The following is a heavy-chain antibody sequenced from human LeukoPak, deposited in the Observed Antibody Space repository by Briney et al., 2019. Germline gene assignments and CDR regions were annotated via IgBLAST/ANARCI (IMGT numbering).Heavy chain of an antibody. D-gene: IGHD3-9*01. Sequence: GGSLRLSCAASGFTFSSYGMHWVRQAPGKGLEWVAVISYDGSDKYYADSVKGRFTISRDSSKNTLYLQMNSLRAEDTAVYYCAKAHYDIWAIDYWGQGTLVTVSS. CDR3: AKAHYDIWAIDY. V-gene: IGHV3-30*18. J-gene: IGHJ4*02. CDR1: GFTFSSYG. CDR2: ISYDGSDK.